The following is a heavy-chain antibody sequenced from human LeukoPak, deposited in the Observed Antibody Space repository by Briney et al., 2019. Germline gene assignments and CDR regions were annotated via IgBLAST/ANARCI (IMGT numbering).Heavy chain of an antibody. CDR3: ARVITMVRGVILPVSGFDY. V-gene: IGHV1-18*01. D-gene: IGHD3-10*01. J-gene: IGHJ4*02. CDR2: INTYNGNR. CDR1: GYSFTSYG. Sequence: GASVKVSCKASGYSFTSYGISWVRQAPGQGLEWMGWINTYNGNRNYAQNVQGRVTMTTDTATSTAYMELRSLRSDDTAVYFCARVITMVRGVILPVSGFDYWGQGTLVTVSS.